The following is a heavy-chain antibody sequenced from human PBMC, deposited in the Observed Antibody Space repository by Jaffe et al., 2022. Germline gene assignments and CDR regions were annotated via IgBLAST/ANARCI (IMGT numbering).Heavy chain of an antibody. CDR1: GYSISSGYY. CDR3: ARDFWRAVDTAAYNWFDP. Sequence: QVQLQESGPGLVKPSETLSLTCAVSGYSISSGYYWGWIRQPPGKGLEWIGSIYHSGSTYYNPSLKSRVTISVDTSKNQFSLKLSSVTAADTAVYYCARDFWRAVDTAAYNWFDPWGQGTLVTVSS. J-gene: IGHJ5*02. D-gene: IGHD5-18*01. CDR2: IYHSGST. V-gene: IGHV4-38-2*02.